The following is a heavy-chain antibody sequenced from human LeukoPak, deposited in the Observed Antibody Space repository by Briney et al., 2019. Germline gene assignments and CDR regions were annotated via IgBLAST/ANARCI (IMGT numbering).Heavy chain of an antibody. J-gene: IGHJ4*02. D-gene: IGHD3-10*01. CDR1: GFTVSSNY. CDR3: ARTPDVLLWFGEPAYYFDY. CDR2: IYSGGST. Sequence: PGGSLRLSCAASGFTVSSNYMSWVRQAPGKGLEWVSVIYSGGSTYYADSVKGRFTISRDNSKNTLYLQMNSLRAEDTAVYYCARTPDVLLWFGEPAYYFDYWGQGTLVTVSS. V-gene: IGHV3-53*01.